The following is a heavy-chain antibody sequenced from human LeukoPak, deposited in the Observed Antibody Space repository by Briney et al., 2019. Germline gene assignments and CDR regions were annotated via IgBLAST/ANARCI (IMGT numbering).Heavy chain of an antibody. D-gene: IGHD6-13*01. CDR1: GDSIGSSSYY. V-gene: IGHV4-39*07. Sequence: SETLSLTCTVSGDSIGSSSYYWGCIRQPPGKGLEWIGSVYYSGSTNYNPSLKSRVTISVDTSKNQFSLKLNSVTAADTAVYYCARIYSSSWFLNWFDPWGQGTLVTVSS. CDR3: ARIYSSSWFLNWFDP. J-gene: IGHJ5*02. CDR2: VYYSGST.